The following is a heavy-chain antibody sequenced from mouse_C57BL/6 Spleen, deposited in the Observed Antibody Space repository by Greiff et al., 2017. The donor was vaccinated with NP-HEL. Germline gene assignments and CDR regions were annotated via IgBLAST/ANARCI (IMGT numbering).Heavy chain of an antibody. CDR3: ARPPTGEPDWYFDV. CDR1: GYTFTDYY. CDR2: INPNNGGT. J-gene: IGHJ1*03. Sequence: EVQLQQSGPELVKPGASVKISCKASGYTFTDYYMNWVKQSHGKSLEWIGDINPNNGGTSYNQKFKGKATLTVDKYSSTAYMELRSLTSEDSAVYYCARPPTGEPDWYFDVWGTGTTVTVSS. V-gene: IGHV1-26*01.